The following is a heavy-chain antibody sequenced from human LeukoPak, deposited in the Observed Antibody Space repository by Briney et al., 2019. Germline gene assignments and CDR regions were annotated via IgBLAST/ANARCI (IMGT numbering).Heavy chain of an antibody. Sequence: SETLSLTCTVSGGSMNPYYWTWIRQSPGKGLEWIGYIYFTGSTTYNPPLKSRVTFSVDRSTNQFSLKLTSVTAADTAVYYCAREGGNYYGSGSYGGYYYYLDVWGKGTTVTVSS. V-gene: IGHV4-59*01. CDR2: IYFTGST. CDR1: GGSMNPYY. CDR3: AREGGNYYGSGSYGGYYYYLDV. D-gene: IGHD3-10*01. J-gene: IGHJ6*03.